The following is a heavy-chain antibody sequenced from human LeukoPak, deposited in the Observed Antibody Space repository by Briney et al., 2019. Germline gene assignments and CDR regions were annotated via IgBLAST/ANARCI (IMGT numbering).Heavy chain of an antibody. J-gene: IGHJ3*02. D-gene: IGHD4-23*01. CDR1: GVSISSSSYY. V-gene: IGHV4-39*01. Sequence: PSETLSLTCTVSGVSISSSSYYWGWIRQPPGKGLEWIGSIYYSGSTYYNPSLKSRVTISVDTSKNQFSLKLSSVTAADTAVYYCARSYYGGNPRSPFDIWGQGTMVTVSS. CDR3: ARSYYGGNPRSPFDI. CDR2: IYYSGST.